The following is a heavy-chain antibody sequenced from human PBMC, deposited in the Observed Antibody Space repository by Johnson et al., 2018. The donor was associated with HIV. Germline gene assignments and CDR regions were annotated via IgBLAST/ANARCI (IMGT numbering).Heavy chain of an antibody. CDR2: IYTGGTT. V-gene: IGHV3-66*02. Sequence: VQLVESGGGLVQPGGSLRLSCTASGFTVSSNYMSWVRQAPGKGLEWVSFIYTGGTTVPADSVKGRFTISRDNSKNTLYLQMKSLRPEDTAVYYCARGRRSPRAFDIWGQGTMVTVSS. J-gene: IGHJ3*02. CDR1: GFTVSSNY. CDR3: ARGRRSPRAFDI.